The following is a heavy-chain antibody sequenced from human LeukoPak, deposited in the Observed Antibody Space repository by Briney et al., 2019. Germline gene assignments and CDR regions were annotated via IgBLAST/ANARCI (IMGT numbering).Heavy chain of an antibody. D-gene: IGHD2-2*01. CDR1: GGSISSSISY. CDR3: ATHVSIVAPATLNYGENWFDP. CDR2: IYYRGTT. V-gene: IGHV4-39*01. J-gene: IGHJ5*02. Sequence: SETLSLTCTVSGGSISSSISYWGWIRQPPGKGLEWIGSIYYRGTTYYNPSLKSRVTISVDTSKNQFSLNLNSVTAADTAIYYCATHVSIVAPATLNYGENWFDPWGQGTLVIVSS.